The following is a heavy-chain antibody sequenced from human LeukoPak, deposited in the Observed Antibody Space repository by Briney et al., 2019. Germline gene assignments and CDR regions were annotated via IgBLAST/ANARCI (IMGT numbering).Heavy chain of an antibody. CDR2: IYYSGST. J-gene: IGHJ3*02. V-gene: IGHV4-30-4*01. D-gene: IGHD6-13*01. Sequence: SQTLSLTCTVSGGSISSGDYYWRWIRQPPGRGLEWIVYIYYSGSTYYNPSLKSRVTISVDTSKNQFSLKLSSVTAADTAVYYCARDQEYSSSHISDAFDIWGQGTMVTVSS. CDR1: GGSISSGDYY. CDR3: ARDQEYSSSHISDAFDI.